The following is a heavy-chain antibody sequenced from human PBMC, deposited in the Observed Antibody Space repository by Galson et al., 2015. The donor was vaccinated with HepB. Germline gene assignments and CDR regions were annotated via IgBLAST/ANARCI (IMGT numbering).Heavy chain of an antibody. J-gene: IGHJ4*02. CDR2: ISGSGGST. CDR1: GFTFSSYA. Sequence: SLRLSCAASGFTFSSYAMSWVRQAPGKGLEWVSAISGSGGSTYYADSVKGRFTISRDNSKNTLYLQMNSLRAEDTAVYYCEVFYDSSGYYWPKFDYWGQGTLVTVSS. CDR3: EVFYDSSGYYWPKFDY. V-gene: IGHV3-23*01. D-gene: IGHD3-22*01.